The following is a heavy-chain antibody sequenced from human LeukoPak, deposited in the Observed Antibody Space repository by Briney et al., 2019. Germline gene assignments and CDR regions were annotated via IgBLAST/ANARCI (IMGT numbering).Heavy chain of an antibody. Sequence: GGSLRLSCAASGFTFSDHYIDWVRQAPGRGLEWVGRSRDKGNRYSTAYAASVRGRFTISRDDSKNSLYLQMNSLKIEDTAVYYCTRLGIAPRDFDYWGQGTLVTVSS. CDR3: TRLGIAPRDFDY. V-gene: IGHV3-72*01. CDR1: GFTFSDHY. CDR2: SRDKGNRYST. D-gene: IGHD6-6*01. J-gene: IGHJ4*02.